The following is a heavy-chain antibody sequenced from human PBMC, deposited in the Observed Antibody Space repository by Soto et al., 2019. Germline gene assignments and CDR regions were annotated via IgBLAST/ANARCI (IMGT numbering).Heavy chain of an antibody. CDR1: GNTFTYVY. V-gene: IGHV1-45*02. J-gene: IGHJ5*02. CDR3: ARDQGYQLLRGNWFDP. CDR2: ITPFNGNT. D-gene: IGHD6-6*01. Sequence: SVKVSCKGSGNTFTYVYLHWVRQAPGQALEWMGWITPFNGNTKYAQKLQDRVTMTTDTSTSAAYMELRSLRSDDTAVYYCARDQGYQLLRGNWFDPWGQGTLVTVSS.